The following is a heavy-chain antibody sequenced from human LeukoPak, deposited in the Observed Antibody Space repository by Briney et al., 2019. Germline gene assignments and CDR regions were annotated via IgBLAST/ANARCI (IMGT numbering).Heavy chain of an antibody. CDR1: GGSFSGYY. V-gene: IGHV4-34*01. J-gene: IGHJ5*02. CDR2: INHSGST. CDR3: ARAVNHIVVVTAANWFDP. D-gene: IGHD2-21*02. Sequence: SETLSLTCAVYGGSFSGYYWSWLRQPPGKGLEWIGEINHSGSTNYNPSLKSRVTISVDTSKDQFSLKLSSVTAADTAVYYCARAVNHIVVVTAANWFDPWGQGTLVTVSS.